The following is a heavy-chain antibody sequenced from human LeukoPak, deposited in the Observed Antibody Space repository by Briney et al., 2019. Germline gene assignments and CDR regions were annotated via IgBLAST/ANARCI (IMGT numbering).Heavy chain of an antibody. CDR2: ISYDATIT. CDR1: GFTFTNYA. V-gene: IGHV3-30*04. D-gene: IGHD4-11*01. CDR3: AKDVRTVRVGGGYYFDY. Sequence: GGSLRLSCAASGFTFTNYAMHWVRQAPGKGLEWVAIISYDATITHYADSVKGRFTISRDNSKNTLYLQMNSLRAEDTAVYYCAKDVRTVRVGGGYYFDYWGQGTLVTVSS. J-gene: IGHJ4*02.